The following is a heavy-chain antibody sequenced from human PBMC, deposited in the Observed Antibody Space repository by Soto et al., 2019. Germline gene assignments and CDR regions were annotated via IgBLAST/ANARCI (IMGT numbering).Heavy chain of an antibody. J-gene: IGHJ4*02. D-gene: IGHD3-22*01. CDR3: ARNLTVYESAGYYSGYFDY. CDR1: GGSISSGSNY. CDR2: IYNSGST. V-gene: IGHV4-39*01. Sequence: QLQLQESGPGLVKPSETLSLTCTVSGGSISSGSNYWGWIRQPPGKGLEWIGSIYNSGSTVYNPSHKSRLTISVDTSNNQFSLRLTSVTAADTAVYYCARNLTVYESAGYYSGYFDYWGQGTLVTVSS.